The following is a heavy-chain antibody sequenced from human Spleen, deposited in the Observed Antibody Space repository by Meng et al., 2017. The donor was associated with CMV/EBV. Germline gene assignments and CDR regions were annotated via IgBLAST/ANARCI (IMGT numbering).Heavy chain of an antibody. CDR2: IYSGGST. J-gene: IGHJ4*02. CDR3: ARAHYSSSWYYFDY. V-gene: IGHV3-66*01. D-gene: IGHD6-13*01. Sequence: EVQLVESGGGLVQPGGSLRLSCAASGFTVSSNYMSWVRQAPGKGLEWVSVIYSGGSTYYADSVKGRFTISRDNSKNTLYLQMNSLRAEDTAVYYCARAHYSSSWYYFDYWGQGTLVTVSS. CDR1: GFTVSSNY.